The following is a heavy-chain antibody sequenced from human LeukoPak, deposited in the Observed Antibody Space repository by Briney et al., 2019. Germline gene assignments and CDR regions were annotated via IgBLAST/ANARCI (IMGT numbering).Heavy chain of an antibody. Sequence: ASVKISCKASGYTFTGYYMHWVRQAPGQGLEWMGIINPSGGSTSYAQKFQGRVTMTSDTSTSTVNMELSSLRSEDTAVYYCARSYGVYWGQGTLVTVSS. D-gene: IGHD3-10*01. V-gene: IGHV1-46*01. CDR1: GYTFTGYY. J-gene: IGHJ4*02. CDR2: INPSGGST. CDR3: ARSYGVY.